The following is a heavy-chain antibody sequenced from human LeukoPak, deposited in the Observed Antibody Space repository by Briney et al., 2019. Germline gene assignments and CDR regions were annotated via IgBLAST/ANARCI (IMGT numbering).Heavy chain of an antibody. V-gene: IGHV3-74*01. J-gene: IGHJ4*02. CDR1: GLIISNYW. CDR3: AKGGTTVVDY. D-gene: IGHD4-23*01. CDR2: INSEGSGT. Sequence: PGGSQRLSCAASGLIISNYWMHWVRHAPGKGLVWVARINSEGSGTTYADSVKGRFTISRDNAKNTLYLQMNSLRDEDTAVYYCAKGGTTVVDYWGQGTLVTVSS.